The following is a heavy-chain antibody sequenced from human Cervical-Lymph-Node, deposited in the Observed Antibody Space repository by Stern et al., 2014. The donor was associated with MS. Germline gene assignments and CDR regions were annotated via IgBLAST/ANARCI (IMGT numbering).Heavy chain of an antibody. V-gene: IGHV3-72*01. CDR2: ISNNVTGDAT. CDR3: ALLPRI. J-gene: IGHJ3*02. Sequence: EVQLVQSGGGLVQPGGSLRLSCEVSGVTLSDHYMDWVRQAPGKGLEWVGRISNNVTGDATEYAASVQGRFTLSRTESETSLYLQMNSLKAEDTAVYYCALLPRIWGQGTLVPVSS. CDR1: GVTLSDHY.